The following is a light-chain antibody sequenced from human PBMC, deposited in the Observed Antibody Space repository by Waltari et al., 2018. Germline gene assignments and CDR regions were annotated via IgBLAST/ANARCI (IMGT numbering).Light chain of an antibody. CDR1: PSVLYSSNNKNY. Sequence: DIVMTQSPDSLAVSLGERATINCKSSPSVLYSSNNKNYLAWYQHKPGHLPKLLIYWASTRESGVPDRFSGSGSGTDFTLTISSLQAEDVAVYYCQQYYSTPLTFGPGTKVDIK. CDR2: WAS. CDR3: QQYYSTPLT. J-gene: IGKJ3*01. V-gene: IGKV4-1*01.